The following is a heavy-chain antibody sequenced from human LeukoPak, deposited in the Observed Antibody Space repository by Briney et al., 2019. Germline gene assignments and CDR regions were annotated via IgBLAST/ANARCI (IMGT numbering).Heavy chain of an antibody. CDR2: IYSGGST. CDR1: GFTVSGNY. CDR3: ARGTYGNYYFDY. V-gene: IGHV3-66*02. D-gene: IGHD3-10*01. J-gene: IGHJ4*02. Sequence: GGSLRLSCAASGFTVSGNYMSWVRQAPGKGLEWVSVIYSGGSTYYADSVKGRFTISRDNSKNTLFLQMNSLRPEDTAVYYCARGTYGNYYFDYWGPGTLVTVSS.